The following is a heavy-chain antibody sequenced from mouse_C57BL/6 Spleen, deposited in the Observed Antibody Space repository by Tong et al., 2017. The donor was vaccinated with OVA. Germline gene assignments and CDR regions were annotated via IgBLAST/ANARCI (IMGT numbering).Heavy chain of an antibody. V-gene: IGHV5-17*01. CDR1: GFTFSDYG. D-gene: IGHD2-4*01. Sequence: EVQLQESGGGLVKPGGSLKLSCAASGFTFSDYGTHWVRQAPEKGLEWVAYISSGSSTIYYADTVKGRFTISRDNAKNTQFLQMTSLRSEDTAMYYCARDYDYDEAWFAYWGQGTLVTVSA. CDR2: ISSGSSTI. CDR3: ARDYDYDEAWFAY. J-gene: IGHJ3*01.